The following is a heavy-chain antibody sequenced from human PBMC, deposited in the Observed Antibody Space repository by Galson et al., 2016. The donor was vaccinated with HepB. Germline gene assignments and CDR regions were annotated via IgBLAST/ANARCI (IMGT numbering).Heavy chain of an antibody. D-gene: IGHD5-12*01. CDR2: IHSCGT. CDR1: GDSISSGTSY. CDR3: ARDRATNFGLDV. J-gene: IGHJ6*04. V-gene: IGHV4-61*02. Sequence: TLSLTCTVSGDSISSGTSYWSWIRQPAGKGLEWIGRIHSCGTDYNPSLKSRLTISVDTSKSQFSLNLNSVTAADTAVYYCARDRATNFGLDVWGRGTTVTVSS.